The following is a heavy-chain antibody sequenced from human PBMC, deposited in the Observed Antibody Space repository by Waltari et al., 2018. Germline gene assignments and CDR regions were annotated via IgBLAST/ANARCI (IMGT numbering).Heavy chain of an antibody. CDR1: GGSISSHY. Sequence: QVQLQESGPGLVKPSETLSLTCTVSGGSISSHYWSWIRQPPGKGLEWIGYIYYSGSTNYNPSLKSRVTISVDTSKNQFSLKLSSVTAADTAVYYCARGGAVAGPLPYYYYGMDVWGQGTTVTVSS. CDR2: IYYSGST. J-gene: IGHJ6*02. CDR3: ARGGAVAGPLPYYYYGMDV. V-gene: IGHV4-59*11. D-gene: IGHD6-19*01.